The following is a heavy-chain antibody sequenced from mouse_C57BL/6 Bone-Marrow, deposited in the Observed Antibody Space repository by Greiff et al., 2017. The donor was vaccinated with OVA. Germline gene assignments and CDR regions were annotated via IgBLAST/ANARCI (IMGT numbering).Heavy chain of an antibody. CDR1: GFTFSDFY. D-gene: IGHD1-1*01. CDR3: ARDGGGYYGPFAD. V-gene: IGHV7-1*01. CDR2: SRNKANDYTT. Sequence: EVNLVESGGGLVQSGRSLRLSCATSGFTFSDFYMEWVRQAPGKGLEWIAASRNKANDYTTEYSASVKGRFIVSRDTSQSILYLQMNALRAEDTAIYYCARDGGGYYGPFADWGQGTLVTVSA. J-gene: IGHJ3*01.